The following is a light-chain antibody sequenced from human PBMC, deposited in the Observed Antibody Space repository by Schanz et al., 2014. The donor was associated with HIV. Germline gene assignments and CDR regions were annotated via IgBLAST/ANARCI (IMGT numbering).Light chain of an antibody. CDR1: SSNIGAGYD. CDR2: GNT. J-gene: IGLJ3*02. CDR3: AAWDDSLSGRV. V-gene: IGLV1-40*01. Sequence: QSVLTQPPSVSGAPGQRVTISCTGSSSNIGAGYDVHWYQHLPGTAPKLLIYGNTNRPSGVPDRFSGSKSGTSASLAISGLRSEDEADYYCAAWDDSLSGRVFGGGTKVTVL.